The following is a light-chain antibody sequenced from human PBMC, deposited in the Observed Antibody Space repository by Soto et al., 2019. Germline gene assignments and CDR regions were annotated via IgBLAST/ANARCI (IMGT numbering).Light chain of an antibody. CDR1: TSDIGGYNF. Sequence: QSALTQPASVSGSPGQSITISCTGTTSDIGGYNFVSWYQQHPGKAPKLLIYDVRNRPSGVSNRFSGSKSGNTASPTISGLQAEDEADYYCNSYRTISTYVFGSGTKLTVL. V-gene: IGLV2-14*01. CDR2: DVR. J-gene: IGLJ1*01. CDR3: NSYRTISTYV.